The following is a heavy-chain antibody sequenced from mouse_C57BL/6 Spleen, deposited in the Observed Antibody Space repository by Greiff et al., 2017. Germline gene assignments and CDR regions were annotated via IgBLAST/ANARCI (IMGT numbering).Heavy chain of an antibody. V-gene: IGHV5-17*01. J-gene: IGHJ4*01. CDR1: GFTFSDYG. Sequence: EVKLMESGGGLVKPGGSLKLSCAASGFTFSDYGMHWVRQAPEKGLEWVAYISSGSSTIYYADTVKGRFTISRDNAKNTLFLQITSLRSEDTAMYYCARGVYYGNCMDYWGQGTSVTVSS. D-gene: IGHD2-1*01. CDR2: ISSGSSTI. CDR3: ARGVYYGNCMDY.